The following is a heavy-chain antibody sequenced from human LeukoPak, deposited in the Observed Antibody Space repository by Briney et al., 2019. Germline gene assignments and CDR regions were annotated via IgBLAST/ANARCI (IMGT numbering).Heavy chain of an antibody. CDR1: GFTVSSNY. Sequence: GGSLRLSCAASGFTVSSNYMSWVRQAPGKGLEWVAVIYSSGTTYYADSVKGRFSISRDNSKNTASLQMNSLRVDDTAVYFCARFMGASGFDYWGQGTLVTVSS. CDR2: IYSSGTT. CDR3: ARFMGASGFDY. V-gene: IGHV3-66*01. J-gene: IGHJ4*02. D-gene: IGHD1-26*01.